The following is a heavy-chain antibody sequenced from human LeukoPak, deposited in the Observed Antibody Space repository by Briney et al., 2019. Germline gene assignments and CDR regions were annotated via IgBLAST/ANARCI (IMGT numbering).Heavy chain of an antibody. D-gene: IGHD2-15*01. V-gene: IGHV3-7*01. CDR2: IKEDGSEK. CDR1: GFTFDDYG. J-gene: IGHJ4*02. CDR3: VRDSRSPGDY. Sequence: GGSLRLSCAASGFTFDDYGMSWVRQAPGKGLEWVANIKEDGSEKSYVDSVKGRFTISRDKAKNSLYLQMSSLRAEDTAVYYCVRDSRSPGDYWGQGTLVTVSS.